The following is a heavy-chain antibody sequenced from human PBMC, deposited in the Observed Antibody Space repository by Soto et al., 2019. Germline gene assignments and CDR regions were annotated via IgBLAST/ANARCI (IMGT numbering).Heavy chain of an antibody. V-gene: IGHV3-30*18. CDR1: GFTFSSYG. Sequence: QVQLVESGGGVVQPGRSLRLSCAASGFTFSSYGMHWVRQAPGKGLEWVAVISYDGSNKYYADSVKGRFTISRDNSKNTLYLQMNSLRAEDTAVYYCAKDRSSPVTTVTYYYYGMDVWGQGTTVTVSS. J-gene: IGHJ6*02. D-gene: IGHD4-4*01. CDR2: ISYDGSNK. CDR3: AKDRSSPVTTVTYYYYGMDV.